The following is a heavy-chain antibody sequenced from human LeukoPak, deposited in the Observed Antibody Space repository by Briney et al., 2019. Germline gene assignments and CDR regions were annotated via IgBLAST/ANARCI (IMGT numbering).Heavy chain of an antibody. CDR1: GFTFSTYS. V-gene: IGHV3-21*06. D-gene: IGHD6-19*01. CDR3: ARWYSSGWYSDY. J-gene: IGHJ4*02. Sequence: GGSLRLSCAASGFTFSTYSMIWVRQAPGKGLEWVSSVSGTSEYIYYADSVRGRFTISRDNAKNTVYLQMNSLRAEDTAVYYCARWYSSGWYSDYWGQGTLVTVSS. CDR2: VSGTSEYI.